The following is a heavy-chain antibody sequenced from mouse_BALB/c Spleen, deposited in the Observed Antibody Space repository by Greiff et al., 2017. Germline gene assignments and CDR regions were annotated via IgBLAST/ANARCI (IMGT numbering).Heavy chain of an antibody. D-gene: IGHD2-1*01. Sequence: EVQLLESGGGLVKPGGSLKLSCAASGFTFSSYAMSWVRQTPEKRLEWVESISSGGSTYYPDSVKGRFTISRDNARNILYMQMSSLRSEDTAMYYCARERNYGNDLDYWGQGTTLTVSS. CDR3: ARERNYGNDLDY. CDR2: ISSGGST. J-gene: IGHJ2*01. CDR1: GFTFSSYA. V-gene: IGHV5-6-5*01.